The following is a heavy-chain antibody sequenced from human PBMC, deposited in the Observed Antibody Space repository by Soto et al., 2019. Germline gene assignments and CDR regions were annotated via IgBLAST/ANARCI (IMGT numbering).Heavy chain of an antibody. V-gene: IGHV3-13*01. Sequence: PGGSLRLSCEVSGFTFSGFDMHWVRQPTGEGLEWVSTIGTAGDTYYAVSVKGRFTISRDNAKNSLSLQINSLRAGDTAVYFCARGQEVGAHFFDSWGQGTQVTVSS. CDR3: ARGQEVGAHFFDS. CDR1: GFTFSGFD. D-gene: IGHD2-15*01. CDR2: IGTAGDT. J-gene: IGHJ4*02.